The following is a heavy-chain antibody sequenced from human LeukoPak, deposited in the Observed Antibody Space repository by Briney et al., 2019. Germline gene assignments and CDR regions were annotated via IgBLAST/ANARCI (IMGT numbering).Heavy chain of an antibody. V-gene: IGHV4-59*01. J-gene: IGHJ3*02. Sequence: KTSETLSLTCTVSGGSISSYYWSWIRQPPGKGLEWIGYIYYSGSTNYNPSLKSRVTISVDTSKNQFSLKLSSVIAADTAVYYCARGSVRGVIISRRLDAFDIWGQGTMVTVSS. D-gene: IGHD3-10*01. CDR1: GGSISSYY. CDR3: ARGSVRGVIISRRLDAFDI. CDR2: IYYSGST.